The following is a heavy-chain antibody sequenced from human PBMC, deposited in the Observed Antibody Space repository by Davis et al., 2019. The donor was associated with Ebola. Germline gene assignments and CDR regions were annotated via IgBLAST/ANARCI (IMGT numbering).Heavy chain of an antibody. V-gene: IGHV4-59*08. CDR2: IYYSGST. Sequence: PSETLSLTCTVSGGSISSYYWSWIRQPPGKGLEWIGYIYYSGSTNYNPSLKSRVTISVDTSKNQFSLKLSSVTAADTAVYYCARHAMRVRSFDYWGQGTLVTVSS. CDR3: ARHAMRVRSFDY. D-gene: IGHD1-14*01. CDR1: GGSISSYY. J-gene: IGHJ4*02.